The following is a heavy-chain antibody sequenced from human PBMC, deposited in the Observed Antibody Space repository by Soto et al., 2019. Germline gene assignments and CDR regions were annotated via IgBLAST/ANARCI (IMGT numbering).Heavy chain of an antibody. CDR3: ARRYGSSFDI. D-gene: IGHD3-10*01. J-gene: IGHJ3*02. Sequence: PSETLSLTCTFSGGSISSYYWSWIRQPPGKGLEWIGYIYYSGSTNYNPSLKRRVTISVDTSKNQVSLKLSSVTAADTAVYYCARRYGSSFDIWGQGTKVTVSS. CDR1: GGSISSYY. CDR2: IYYSGST. V-gene: IGHV4-59*08.